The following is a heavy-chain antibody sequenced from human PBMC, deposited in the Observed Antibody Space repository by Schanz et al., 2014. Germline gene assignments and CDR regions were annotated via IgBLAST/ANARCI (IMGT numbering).Heavy chain of an antibody. CDR1: GFTFSDYY. CDR2: VSSSSSYT. V-gene: IGHV3-11*06. J-gene: IGHJ4*02. CDR3: ARKSLVSAHYDS. Sequence: QVQLVESGGGLVKPGGSLRLSCAASGFTFSDYYMSWIRQAPGKGLEWVSYVSSSSSYTHYADSVKGRFTISRDNSKNTVYLQMGSLRAEDVAVYYCARKSLVSAHYDSWGQGTLVTVSS. D-gene: IGHD2-21*01.